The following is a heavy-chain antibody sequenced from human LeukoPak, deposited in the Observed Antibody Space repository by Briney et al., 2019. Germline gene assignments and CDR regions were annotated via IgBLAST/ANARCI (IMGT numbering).Heavy chain of an antibody. CDR1: GFTFSNHW. D-gene: IGHD2/OR15-2a*01. Sequence: PGGSLRLSCAASGFTFSNHWMSWVRQAPGNGLEWVANINQGGSETYYADSVKGRFTISRGNAKSALHLELNSLRVEDTALYYCATEDCTDKGDFDLWGRGTLVTVSS. CDR3: ATEDCTDKGDFDL. CDR2: INQGGSET. J-gene: IGHJ2*01. V-gene: IGHV3-7*01.